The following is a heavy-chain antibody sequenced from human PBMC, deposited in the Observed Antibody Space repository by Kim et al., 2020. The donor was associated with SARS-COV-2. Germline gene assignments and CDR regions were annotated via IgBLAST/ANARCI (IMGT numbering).Heavy chain of an antibody. D-gene: IGHD5-12*01. J-gene: IGHJ4*02. CDR1: GFTFSRYW. V-gene: IGHV3-74*01. Sequence: GGSLRLSCVASGFTFSRYWMHWVRQAPGKGLVWVARVYIDGSTSHADSVKGRFAISRDNAKNTLYLQMNSLRVEDTAVYYCASGGSSGYEPFDYWGQGT. CDR3: ASGGSSGYEPFDY. CDR2: VYIDGST.